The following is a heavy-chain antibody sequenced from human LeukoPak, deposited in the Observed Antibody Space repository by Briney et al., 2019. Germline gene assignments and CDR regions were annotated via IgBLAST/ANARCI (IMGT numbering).Heavy chain of an antibody. D-gene: IGHD6-19*01. Sequence: PGGSLRLSCAASGFTFSSCGMSWVRQAPGKGLEWVSAISGSGGSTYYADSVKGRFTISRDNSKNTLYLQMNSLRAEDTAVHYCARTYSSGWSRFDYWGQGTLVTVSS. J-gene: IGHJ4*02. CDR3: ARTYSSGWSRFDY. V-gene: IGHV3-23*01. CDR2: ISGSGGST. CDR1: GFTFSSCG.